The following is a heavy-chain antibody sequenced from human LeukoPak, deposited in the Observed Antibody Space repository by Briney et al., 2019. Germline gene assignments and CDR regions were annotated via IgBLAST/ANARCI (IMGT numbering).Heavy chain of an antibody. J-gene: IGHJ1*01. D-gene: IGHD2-2*01. CDR2: INYSGST. CDR3: ARHAVESAHFQL. V-gene: IGHV4-39*01. Sequence: SETLSLTCTVSGGSISSSRYYWVWIRQPPGKGLEWMGSINYSGSTYYNPSLESRVTMSVDTSKNQFSLKLSSVTAADTAVFYCARHAVESAHFQLWGQGTLVPVSS. CDR1: GGSISSSRYY.